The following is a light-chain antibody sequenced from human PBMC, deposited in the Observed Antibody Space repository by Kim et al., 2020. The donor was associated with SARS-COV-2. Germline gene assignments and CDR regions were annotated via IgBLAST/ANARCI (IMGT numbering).Light chain of an antibody. J-gene: IGKJ2*03. V-gene: IGKV1-5*03. CDR3: QHYSSYPYS. CDR2: KAS. CDR1: QSIGSW. Sequence: DIEMTQSPSTLSASVGDRVTITCRASQSIGSWLAWYQQKPGKAPKLLIYKASNLQSGVPSRFSGSGSETDFTLTISSLQPDDFATYYCQHYSSYPYSFGLGTKLEI.